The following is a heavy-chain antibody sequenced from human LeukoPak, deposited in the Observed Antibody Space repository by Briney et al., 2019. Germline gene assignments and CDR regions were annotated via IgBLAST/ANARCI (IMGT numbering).Heavy chain of an antibody. CDR2: IGRSGSYI. CDR3: AKGSGINHYHWIDP. J-gene: IGHJ5*02. V-gene: IGHV3-21*04. CDR1: GFSFSTHG. D-gene: IGHD1-14*01. Sequence: GGSLRLSCAASGFSFSTHGMNWVRQGPGKGLEWVSSIGRSGSYIDYADSVKGRFTISRDDAKNSLYLQMDSLRAEDTALYYCAKGSGINHYHWIDPWGQGTLVTVSS.